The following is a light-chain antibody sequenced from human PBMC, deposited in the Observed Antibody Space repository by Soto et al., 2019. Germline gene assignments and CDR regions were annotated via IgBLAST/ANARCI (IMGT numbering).Light chain of an antibody. Sequence: QPVLTQSPSASASLGASVKLTCTLSSGHSSYAIAWHQQQPEKGPRYLMKLNSDGSHSKGDGIPDRFSGSSSGAERYLTISNLQSEDEADYYCQTWGTGIAVFGGGTKLTVL. CDR3: QTWGTGIAV. CDR2: LNSDGSH. CDR1: SGHSSYA. V-gene: IGLV4-69*01. J-gene: IGLJ3*02.